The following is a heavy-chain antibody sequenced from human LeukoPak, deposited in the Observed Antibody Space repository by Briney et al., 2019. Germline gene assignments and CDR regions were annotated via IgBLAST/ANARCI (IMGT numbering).Heavy chain of an antibody. V-gene: IGHV3-23*01. CDR2: ISGSGGST. CDR3: AKDKRGGSGNYFYYYYMDV. Sequence: PGGSLRLSCAASGFTFSSYGMSWVRQAPGKGLEWVSAISGSGGSTYYADSVKGRFTISRDNSKNTLYMQMNSLRAEDTAVYYCAKDKRGGSGNYFYYYYMDVWGIGTTVTISS. J-gene: IGHJ6*03. CDR1: GFTFSSYG. D-gene: IGHD3-10*01.